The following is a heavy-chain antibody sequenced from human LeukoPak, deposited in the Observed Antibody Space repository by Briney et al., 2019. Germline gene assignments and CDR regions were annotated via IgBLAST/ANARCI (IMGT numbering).Heavy chain of an antibody. CDR3: AKEDAPNVDIVANLGGGFDY. D-gene: IGHD5-12*01. CDR2: ISWDGGST. V-gene: IGHV3-43D*03. J-gene: IGHJ4*02. Sequence: TGGSLRLSCAASGFTFDDYAMHWVRQAPGKGLEWVSLISWDGGSTYYADSVKGRFTISRDNSKNTLYLQMNSLRAEDTAVYYCAKEDAPNVDIVANLGGGFDYWGQGTLVTVSS. CDR1: GFTFDDYA.